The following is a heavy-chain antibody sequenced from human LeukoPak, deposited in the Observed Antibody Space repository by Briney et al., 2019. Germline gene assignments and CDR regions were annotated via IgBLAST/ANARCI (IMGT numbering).Heavy chain of an antibody. CDR3: VGSSSTSESAFDY. CDR2: ISGSGGST. J-gene: IGHJ4*02. CDR1: GFTFSNYA. D-gene: IGHD3-10*01. Sequence: TGGSLRLSCAASGFTFSNYAMSWVRQAPGKGLEWVSGISGSGGSTYYADSVKGRFTISRDNSKNTLYLQMNSLRAEDTAVYYCVGSSSTSESAFDYWGQGTLVTVSS. V-gene: IGHV3-23*01.